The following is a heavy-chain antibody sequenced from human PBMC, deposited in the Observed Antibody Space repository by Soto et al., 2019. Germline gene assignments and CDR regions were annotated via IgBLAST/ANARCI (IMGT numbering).Heavy chain of an antibody. CDR3: ARDGTTAAADPSYYYYGMDV. CDR2: IIPIFGTA. V-gene: IGHV1-69*13. J-gene: IGHJ6*02. CDR1: GGTFSSYA. D-gene: IGHD6-13*01. Sequence: SVKVSCKASGGTFSSYAISWVRQAPGQGLEWMGGIIPIFGTANYAQKFQGRVTITADESTSTAYMELSSLRSEETAVYYCARDGTTAAADPSYYYYGMDVWGQGTTVTVSS.